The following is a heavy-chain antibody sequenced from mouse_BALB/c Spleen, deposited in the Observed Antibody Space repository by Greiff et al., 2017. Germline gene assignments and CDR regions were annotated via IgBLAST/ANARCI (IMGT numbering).Heavy chain of an antibody. CDR3: ARDYYGSSYFAY. J-gene: IGHJ3*01. Sequence: QVQLQQSGAELVRPGTSVKVSCKASGYAFTNYLIEWVKQRPGQGLEWIGVINPGSGGTNYNEKFKGKATLTADKSSSTAYMQLSSLTSDDSAVYFCARDYYGSSYFAYWGQGTLVTVSA. D-gene: IGHD1-1*01. CDR1: GYAFTNYL. V-gene: IGHV1-54*01. CDR2: INPGSGGT.